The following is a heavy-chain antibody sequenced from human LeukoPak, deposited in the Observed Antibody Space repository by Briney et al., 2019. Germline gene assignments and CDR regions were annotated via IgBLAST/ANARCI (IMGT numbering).Heavy chain of an antibody. Sequence: GRSLRLSCAASGFTFSSYSMNWVRQAPGKGLEWVSSISSSSSYIYYADSVKGRFTISRDNAKNSLYLQMNSLRAEDTAVYYCARGEQQLVPLDYWGQGTLVTVSS. CDR1: GFTFSSYS. CDR2: ISSSSSYI. J-gene: IGHJ4*02. CDR3: ARGEQQLVPLDY. D-gene: IGHD6-13*01. V-gene: IGHV3-21*01.